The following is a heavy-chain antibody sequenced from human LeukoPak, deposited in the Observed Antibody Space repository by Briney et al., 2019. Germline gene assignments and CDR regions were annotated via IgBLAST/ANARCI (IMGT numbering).Heavy chain of an antibody. CDR1: GFTFSSYG. CDR3: ARVQSGTYVHDY. D-gene: IGHD1-26*01. J-gene: IGHJ4*02. V-gene: IGHV3-7*01. Sequence: GGSLRLSCAASGFTFSSYGMQWVRQAPGKGLEWVANIKKDGSDKYYVDSVRGRFTISRDNAKNSLYLQMNSLRAEDTAVYYCARVQSGTYVHDYWGQGTLVTVSS. CDR2: IKKDGSDK.